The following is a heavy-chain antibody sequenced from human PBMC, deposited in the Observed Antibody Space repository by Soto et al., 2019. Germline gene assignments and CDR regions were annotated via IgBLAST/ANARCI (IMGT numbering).Heavy chain of an antibody. CDR2: IYYSGST. J-gene: IGHJ2*01. V-gene: IGHV4-31*03. CDR3: ARAPFYCTNGVCYTGYWYFDL. D-gene: IGHD2-8*01. CDR1: GGSISSGGYY. Sequence: QVQLQESGPGLVKPSQTLSLTCTVSGGSISSGGYYWSWIRQHPGKGLEWIGYIYYSGSTYYNPSLKSRVTISVDTSKNQFSLKLSSVTAADTAVYYCARAPFYCTNGVCYTGYWYFDLWGRGTLVIVSS.